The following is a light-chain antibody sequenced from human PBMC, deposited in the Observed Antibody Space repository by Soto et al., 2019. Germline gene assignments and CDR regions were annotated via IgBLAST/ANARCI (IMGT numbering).Light chain of an antibody. J-gene: IGKJ5*01. V-gene: IGKV2-28*01. Sequence: DIVLTQSPLSLPVTPGEPASISCRSSQSLLHSNGYNYLDWYLQKPGQSPQLLIYLGSDRASGVPDRFSGIGSGTDFTLTLSRVEAEDVGVYYCMQALQTPLITFGQGTRLEIK. CDR1: QSLLHSNGYNY. CDR3: MQALQTPLIT. CDR2: LGS.